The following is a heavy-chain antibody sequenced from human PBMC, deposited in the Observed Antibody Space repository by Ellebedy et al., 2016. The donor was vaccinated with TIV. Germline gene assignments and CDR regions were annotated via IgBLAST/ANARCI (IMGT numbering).Heavy chain of an antibody. CDR3: ARVIVVVPAAKGGAFDI. CDR1: GGTFSSYA. Sequence: AASVKVSCKASGGTFSSYAISWVRQAPGQGLEWMGGIIPIFGTANYAQKFQGRVTITADESTSTAYMALSSLRSEDTAVYYCARVIVVVPAAKGGAFDIWGQGTMVTVSS. D-gene: IGHD2-2*01. CDR2: IIPIFGTA. V-gene: IGHV1-69*13. J-gene: IGHJ3*02.